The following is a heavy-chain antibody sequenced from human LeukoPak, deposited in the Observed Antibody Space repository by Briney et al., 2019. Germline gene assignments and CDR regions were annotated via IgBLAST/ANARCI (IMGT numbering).Heavy chain of an antibody. D-gene: IGHD4-17*01. CDR2: ISYDGSSK. Sequence: GRSLRLSCAASGFTFSYYAMHWVRQAPGKGLEWVAVISYDGSSKYYADSVKGRFTISRDNSKNTLYLQMNSLRAEDTAVYYCARETGSAVGSTDFDYWDQGTLVTVSS. CDR3: ARETGSAVGSTDFDY. V-gene: IGHV3-30-3*01. J-gene: IGHJ4*02. CDR1: GFTFSYYA.